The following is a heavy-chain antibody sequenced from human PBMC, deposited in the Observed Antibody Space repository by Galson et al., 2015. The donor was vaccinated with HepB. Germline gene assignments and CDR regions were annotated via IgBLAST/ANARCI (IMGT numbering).Heavy chain of an antibody. D-gene: IGHD3-22*01. CDR1: GFTFSSFG. CDR3: ARVTNYYDSSPRPRWFDP. CDR2: IWYDGTNK. V-gene: IGHV3-33*01. Sequence: SLRLSCAVSGFTFSSFGMHWLRQAPGKGLEWVAVIWYDGTNKYYADSVKGRFTISRDDSKNTLYLQMNSLRAEDTAVYYCARVTNYYDSSPRPRWFDPWGQGTLVTVSS. J-gene: IGHJ5*02.